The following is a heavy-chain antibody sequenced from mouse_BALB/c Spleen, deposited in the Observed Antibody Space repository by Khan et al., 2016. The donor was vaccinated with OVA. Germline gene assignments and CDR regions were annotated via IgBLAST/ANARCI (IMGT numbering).Heavy chain of an antibody. CDR2: INTYTGEP. CDR1: GFTFTNYG. J-gene: IGHJ4*01. CDR3: ARVGYNGTMDC. Sequence: QIQFVQSGPELKKPGETVQISCKASGFTFTNYGMNWVKQAPGKGLKWMGWINTYTGEPTFADDFKGRFAFSLETSASTAYLQINSLKNEDTATYFCARVGYNGTMDCWGQGTLVTVSS. V-gene: IGHV9-3-1*01. D-gene: IGHD2-14*01.